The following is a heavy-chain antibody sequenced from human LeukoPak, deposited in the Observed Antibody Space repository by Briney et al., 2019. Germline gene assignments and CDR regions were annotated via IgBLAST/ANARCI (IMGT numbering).Heavy chain of an antibody. CDR2: IYYSGST. D-gene: IGHD3-10*01. CDR3: ARRVYYYGSGSYYNWKHNDAFDI. Sequence: PSETLSLTCTVSGGSISSYYWSWIRQPPGKGLEWIGYIYYSGSTNYNPSLKSRVTISVDTSKNQFSLKLSSVTAADTAVYYCARRVYYYGSGSYYNWKHNDAFDIWGQGTMVTVSS. V-gene: IGHV4-59*12. CDR1: GGSISSYY. J-gene: IGHJ3*02.